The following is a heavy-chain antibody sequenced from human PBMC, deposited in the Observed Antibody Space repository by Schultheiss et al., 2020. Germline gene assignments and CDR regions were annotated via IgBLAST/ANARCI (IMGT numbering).Heavy chain of an antibody. CDR1: GGSISNSPYY. D-gene: IGHD6-13*01. V-gene: IGHV4-39*01. CDR2: IFYSGST. J-gene: IGHJ5*02. Sequence: SQTLSLTCTVSGGSISNSPYYWGWIRQPPGKGLEWIGSIFYSGSTYQSPSLKSRVTISVDTSKNQFSLRLSSVTAADTAVYYCARHSEYSSPWGWFDPWGQGTLVTVSS. CDR3: ARHSEYSSPWGWFDP.